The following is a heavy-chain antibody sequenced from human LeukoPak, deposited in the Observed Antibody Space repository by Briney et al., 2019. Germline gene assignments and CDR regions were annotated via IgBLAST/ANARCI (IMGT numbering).Heavy chain of an antibody. CDR2: IWDDGSNK. D-gene: IGHD3-10*01. CDR3: AKERGGQDWDFDL. Sequence: GGSLRLSCAASGLNFNDNDMDWVRQAPGKGLEWVAVIWDDGSNKYYAESVKGRFPISRDISKNMLYLQMNSLRVEDTAVYYCAKERGGQDWDFDLWGRGTLVTVSS. CDR1: GLNFNDND. J-gene: IGHJ2*01. V-gene: IGHV3-33*06.